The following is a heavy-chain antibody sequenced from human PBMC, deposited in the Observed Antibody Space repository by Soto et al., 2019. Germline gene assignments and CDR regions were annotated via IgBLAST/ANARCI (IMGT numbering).Heavy chain of an antibody. CDR2: VYSSGST. V-gene: IGHV4-4*07. CDR3: ARSSHKESWFDP. D-gene: IGHD6-13*01. J-gene: IGHJ5*02. Sequence: QVQLQESGPGLVKPSETLSLSCTVSNGSINNFYWNWMRHPAGKGLEWIGRVYSSGSTNYNPSLRSRVTMSVDTSKNQFSLKLTSVTAADTAVYYCARSSHKESWFDPWGQGTLVTVSS. CDR1: NGSINNFY.